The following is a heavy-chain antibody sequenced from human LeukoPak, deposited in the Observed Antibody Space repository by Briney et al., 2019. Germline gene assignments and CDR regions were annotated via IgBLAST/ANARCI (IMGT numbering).Heavy chain of an antibody. J-gene: IGHJ1*01. CDR3: ARVDRDSSGYYFRYFRH. CDR1: GYTFTGYS. V-gene: IGHV1-2*02. CDR2: INPNSGGT. D-gene: IGHD3-22*01. Sequence: ASVNVSCKASGYTFTGYSIHWVRQAPGQGLEWMGCINPNSGGTNYAQKFQGSVTMTRDTSISTAYMELTRLRSDDTAVYYCARVDRDSSGYYFRYFRHWGQGTLVTVSS.